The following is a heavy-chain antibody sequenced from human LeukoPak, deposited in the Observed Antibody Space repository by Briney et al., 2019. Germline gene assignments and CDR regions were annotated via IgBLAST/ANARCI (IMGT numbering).Heavy chain of an antibody. J-gene: IGHJ4*02. Sequence: PSETLSLTCTVSAGSISSYYWSWIRQPPGKELEWIGYIYYSGSTNYNPSLKSRVTISVDTSKNQFSLKLSSVTAADTAVYYCARGPQWLKHFDYWGQGTLVTVSS. V-gene: IGHV4-59*12. CDR3: ARGPQWLKHFDY. D-gene: IGHD6-19*01. CDR1: AGSISSYY. CDR2: IYYSGST.